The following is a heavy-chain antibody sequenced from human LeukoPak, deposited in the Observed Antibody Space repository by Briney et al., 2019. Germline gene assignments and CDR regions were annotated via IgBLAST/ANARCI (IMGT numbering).Heavy chain of an antibody. Sequence: GGSLRLSCAGSGFTFSRYWMNWVRQAPGKGLEWLAYIKDDGTEKYYVDSVKGRFTISRDNAKDSLYLQLNSLRVEDTAVYSCARIFSGRNHGDCFDHWGRGTLVTVSS. J-gene: IGHJ4*02. V-gene: IGHV3-7*01. CDR2: IKDDGTEK. CDR1: GFTFSRYW. D-gene: IGHD1-14*01. CDR3: ARIFSGRNHGDCFDH.